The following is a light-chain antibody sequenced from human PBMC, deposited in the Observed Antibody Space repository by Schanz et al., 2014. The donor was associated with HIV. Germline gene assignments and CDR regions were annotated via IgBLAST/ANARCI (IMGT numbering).Light chain of an antibody. J-gene: IGKJ1*01. CDR2: GAS. CDR3: QQYGSSPRT. V-gene: IGKV3-20*01. CDR1: QSVTSNL. Sequence: EIVLTQSPGTLSLSPGERAALSCRASQSVTSNLLAWYQQKPGQAPRLLIFGASKRATGIPDRFSGSESGTDFTLTINRMEPEDFAVYYCQQYGSSPRTFGQGTKVEIK.